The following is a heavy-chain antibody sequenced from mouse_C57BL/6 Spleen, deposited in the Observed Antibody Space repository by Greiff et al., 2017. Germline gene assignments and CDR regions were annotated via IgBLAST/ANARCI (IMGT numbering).Heavy chain of an antibody. Sequence: VQLQQSGAELVRPGASVKLSCTASGFNINDDYMHWVKQRPEQGLEWIGWIVPVNGDTEYAAKFQGKATITADTTSNTAYLQLSSLTSEDTAVYYCATSYYYGSSSYFDYWGQGTTLTVSS. CDR2: IVPVNGDT. V-gene: IGHV14-4*01. CDR3: ATSYYYGSSSYFDY. D-gene: IGHD1-1*01. J-gene: IGHJ2*01. CDR1: GFNINDDY.